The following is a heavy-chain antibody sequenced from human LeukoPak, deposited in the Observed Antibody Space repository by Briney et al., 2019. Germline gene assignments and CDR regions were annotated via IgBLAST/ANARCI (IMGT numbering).Heavy chain of an antibody. CDR3: AKTRDWYLDY. Sequence: GGSLRLSCAVSGFTFSDYAVTWVRQAPGKGLEWVSTISGGGGSTYYADSVKGRSTISKDNSKNTLHLQMNSLRAEDTAVYYCAKTRDWYLDYWGQGTLVTVSS. D-gene: IGHD2-21*02. CDR1: GFTFSDYA. J-gene: IGHJ4*02. V-gene: IGHV3-23*01. CDR2: ISGGGGST.